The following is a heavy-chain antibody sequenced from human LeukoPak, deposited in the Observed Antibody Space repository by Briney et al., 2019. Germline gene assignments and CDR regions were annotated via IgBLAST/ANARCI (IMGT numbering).Heavy chain of an antibody. CDR1: GFTFSNAW. D-gene: IGHD3-10*01. J-gene: IGHJ4*02. CDR3: TTGGNMVRGVSSY. V-gene: IGHV3-15*01. Sequence: GGSLRLSCAASGFTFSNAWMSWVRQAPGKGLEWVGRIKSKTDGGTTDYAAPVKGRFTISRDDSKNTLYLQMNSPKTEDTAVYYCTTGGNMVRGVSSYWGQGTLVTVSS. CDR2: IKSKTDGGTT.